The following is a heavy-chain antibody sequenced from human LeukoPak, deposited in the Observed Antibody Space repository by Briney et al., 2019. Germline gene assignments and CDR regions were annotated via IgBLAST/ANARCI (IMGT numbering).Heavy chain of an antibody. D-gene: IGHD1-26*01. J-gene: IGHJ6*02. CDR1: RFTFSSYW. CDR3: ARDWDTDGMDV. CDR2: INSDGSST. Sequence: GGSLRLSCAASRFTFSSYWMHWVPQAPGKGLVWVSRINSDGSSTNYADSVKGRFTISRDNAKNTLYLQMNSLRAEDTAVYYCARDWDTDGMDVWGQGTTVTVSS. V-gene: IGHV3-74*01.